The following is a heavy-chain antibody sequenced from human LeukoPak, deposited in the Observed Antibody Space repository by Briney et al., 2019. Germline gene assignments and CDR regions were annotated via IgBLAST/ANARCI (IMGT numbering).Heavy chain of an antibody. D-gene: IGHD5-24*01. CDR2: IIPILGIA. CDR3: AREKNGATKDY. V-gene: IGHV1-69*04. J-gene: IGHJ4*02. CDR1: GYTFTSYG. Sequence: GASVKVSCKASGYTFTSYGISWVRQAPGQGLEWMGRIIPILGIANYAQKFQGRVTITADKSTSTAYMELSSLRSEDTAVYYCAREKNGATKDYWGQGTLVTVSS.